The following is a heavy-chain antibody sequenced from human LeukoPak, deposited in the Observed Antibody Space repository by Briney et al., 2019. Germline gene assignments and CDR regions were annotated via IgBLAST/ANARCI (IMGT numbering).Heavy chain of an antibody. D-gene: IGHD6-19*01. Sequence: PSETLSLTCTVSGGSISSYYWSWIRQPPGKGLEWIGYIYYSGSTNYNPSLKSRVTISVDTSKNQFSLKLSSVTAADTAVYYCAREVAVAGSTGDYWGQGTLVTVSS. CDR2: IYYSGST. CDR3: AREVAVAGSTGDY. J-gene: IGHJ4*02. V-gene: IGHV4-59*01. CDR1: GGSISSYY.